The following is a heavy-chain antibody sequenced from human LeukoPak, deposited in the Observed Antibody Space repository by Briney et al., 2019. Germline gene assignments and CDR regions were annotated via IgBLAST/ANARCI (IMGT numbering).Heavy chain of an antibody. CDR2: ISGSGGST. J-gene: IGHJ3*01. V-gene: IGHV3-23*01. D-gene: IGHD6-13*01. CDR1: GFTFSSYA. Sequence: GGSLRLSCAASGFTFSSYAMSWVRQAPGKGLDWVSAISGSGGSTYFADSVKGRFTISRDNSKNTLHLQMDSLRAEDTAVYYCAKDQYSAAADKGGIFWGQGTMVTVSS. CDR3: AKDQYSAAADKGGIF.